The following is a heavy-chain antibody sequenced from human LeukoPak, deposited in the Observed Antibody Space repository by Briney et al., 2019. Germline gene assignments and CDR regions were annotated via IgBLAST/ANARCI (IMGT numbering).Heavy chain of an antibody. CDR3: ARDLLPMTKAGVVND. CDR2: VLPIFGIT. CDR1: GGSFSSYG. Sequence: EASVKVSCKASGGSFSSYGISWVRQAPGQGLEWMGGVLPIFGITNYAQRFQGRVTITADESRSTAYMELSSLTSDDTAVYYRARDLLPMTKAGVVNDWGQGSLVTVSS. D-gene: IGHD3-3*01. V-gene: IGHV1-69*13. J-gene: IGHJ4*02.